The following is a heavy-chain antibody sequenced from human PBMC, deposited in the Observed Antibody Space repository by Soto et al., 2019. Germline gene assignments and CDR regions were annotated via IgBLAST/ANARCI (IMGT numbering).Heavy chain of an antibody. Sequence: SATLSLTCTVSGDSMDDFYWNWIRQAPGKGLEWIGYIYYTGSTNYNPSLKSRVSISIDTSKNQFSLQLRSVTAADTAIYYCARDATLRYWGHGTLVTVSS. CDR1: GDSMDDFY. CDR3: ARDATLRY. CDR2: IYYTGST. V-gene: IGHV4-59*01. J-gene: IGHJ4*01. D-gene: IGHD2-15*01.